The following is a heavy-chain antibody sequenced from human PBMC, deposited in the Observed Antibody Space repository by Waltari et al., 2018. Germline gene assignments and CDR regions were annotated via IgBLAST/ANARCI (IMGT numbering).Heavy chain of an antibody. J-gene: IGHJ2*01. Sequence: EVQLVESGGGLVQPGGSLRLSCAASGFTFSSYWMSWVRQAPGKGLEWVANIKQDGSEKYYVDSLKGRFTISGDNAKNSLYLQMNSMRAEDTAVYYCARLITGTICSLDWYFDLWGRGTLVTVSS. CDR1: GFTFSSYW. CDR3: ARLITGTICSLDWYFDL. V-gene: IGHV3-7*01. CDR2: IKQDGSEK. D-gene: IGHD1-7*01.